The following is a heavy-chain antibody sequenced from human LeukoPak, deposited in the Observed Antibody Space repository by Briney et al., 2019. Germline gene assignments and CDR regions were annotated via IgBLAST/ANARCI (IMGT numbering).Heavy chain of an antibody. D-gene: IGHD2-2*01. J-gene: IGHJ4*02. CDR2: VSSSSSTI. CDR1: GFTFSSYS. V-gene: IGHV3-48*04. Sequence: GGSLRLSCAASGFTFSSYSMNWVRQAPGKGLEWVSYVSSSSSTIYHADSVKGRFTISRDNAKNSLYLQMNSLRAEDTAVYYCARALGDCSSTSCRRPFDYWGQGTLVTVSS. CDR3: ARALGDCSSTSCRRPFDY.